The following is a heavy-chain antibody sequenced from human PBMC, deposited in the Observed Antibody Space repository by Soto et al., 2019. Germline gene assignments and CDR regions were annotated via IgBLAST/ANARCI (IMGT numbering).Heavy chain of an antibody. D-gene: IGHD6-13*01. CDR1: GFTFSSYG. V-gene: IGHV3-30*18. J-gene: IGHJ3*02. Sequence: QVQLVESGGGVVQPGRSLRLSCAASGFTFSSYGMHWVRQAPGKGLEWVAVISYDGSNKYYADSVKGRFTISRDNSKNTLYLQMKSLRAEDTAVYYCAKSAGNPEHDAFDIWGQGTMVTVSS. CDR2: ISYDGSNK. CDR3: AKSAGNPEHDAFDI.